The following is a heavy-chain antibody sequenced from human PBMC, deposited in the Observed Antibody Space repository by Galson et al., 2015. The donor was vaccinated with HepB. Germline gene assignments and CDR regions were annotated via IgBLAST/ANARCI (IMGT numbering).Heavy chain of an antibody. D-gene: IGHD3-10*01. CDR3: ARLGAGSRSSDY. CDR1: GFTFNTYC. J-gene: IGHJ4*02. V-gene: IGHV3-7*03. Sequence: SLRLSCAASGFTFNTYCMRWVRQAPGKGLEWVGNIKQDGSERSYVDSVRGRFTISRDNANNSLYLQMNYLGGDDTAIYYCARLGAGSRSSDYWGQGTLVTVSS. CDR2: IKQDGSER.